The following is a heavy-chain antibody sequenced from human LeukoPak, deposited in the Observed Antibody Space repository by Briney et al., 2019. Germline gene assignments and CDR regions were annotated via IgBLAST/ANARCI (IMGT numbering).Heavy chain of an antibody. J-gene: IGHJ4*02. CDR2: MNPNSGNT. V-gene: IGHV1-8*03. Sequence: ASVKVSCKASGYTFTSYGISWVRQAPGQGLEWMGWMNPNSGNTGYAQKFQGRVTITRNTSISTAYMELSSLRSEDTAVYYCARAWLGGTYYYDSSGYYHLDYWGQGTLVTVSS. D-gene: IGHD3-22*01. CDR3: ARAWLGGTYYYDSSGYYHLDY. CDR1: GYTFTSYG.